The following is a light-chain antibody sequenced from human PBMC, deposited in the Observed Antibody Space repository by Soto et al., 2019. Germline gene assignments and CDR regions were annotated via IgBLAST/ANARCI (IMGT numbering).Light chain of an antibody. CDR3: LKDYNYPLN. CDR1: QDIRSD. CDR2: ATS. J-gene: IGKJ4*01. Sequence: IQMTHFPSSLSASVVDRVTLTCRASQDIRSDLGWYQQRPGKCPKLLIYATSSLQSGVPSRFSGSGSGTGFTLTISSLQPEDFATYYCLKDYNYPLNFGGGTKVDI. V-gene: IGKV1-6*01.